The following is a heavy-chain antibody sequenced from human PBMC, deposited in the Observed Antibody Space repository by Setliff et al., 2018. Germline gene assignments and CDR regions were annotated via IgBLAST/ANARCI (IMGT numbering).Heavy chain of an antibody. J-gene: IGHJ5*02. CDR1: GGSISSGSYY. Sequence: SETLSLTCTVSGGSISSGSYYWSWIRQPAGKGLEWIGRIYTSGSTNYNPSLKSRVTISVDTSKNQFSLKLSSVTAADTAVYYCARARYSNFLNWFDPWGQGTLVTVSS. CDR2: IYTSGST. D-gene: IGHD4-4*01. V-gene: IGHV4-61*02. CDR3: ARARYSNFLNWFDP.